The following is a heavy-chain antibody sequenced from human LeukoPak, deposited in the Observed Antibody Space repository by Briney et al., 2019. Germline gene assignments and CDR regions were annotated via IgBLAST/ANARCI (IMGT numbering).Heavy chain of an antibody. V-gene: IGHV3-23*01. CDR3: ASRGQWLVWYFDY. CDR1: GFTFSSYA. J-gene: IGHJ4*02. D-gene: IGHD6-19*01. CDR2: ISGSGGST. Sequence: PGGSLRLSCAASGFTFSSYAMSWVRQAPGKGLEWVSAISGSGGSTYYADSVKGRFTISRDNSKNTLYLQMNSLRAEDTAVYYCASRGQWLVWYFDYWGQGTLVTVSS.